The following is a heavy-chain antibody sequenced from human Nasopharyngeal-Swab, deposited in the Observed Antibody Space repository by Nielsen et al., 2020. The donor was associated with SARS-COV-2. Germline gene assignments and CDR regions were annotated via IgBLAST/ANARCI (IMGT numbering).Heavy chain of an antibody. Sequence: SSVKVSCQASGCSFSSYAISWVRQAPGQGLEWMGRIIPILGIANYAQKFQGRVTITADKFTSTAYMELSSLRSEDTAVYYCASRRGGYYDILTGYSEKNYWYFDLWGRGTLVTVSS. V-gene: IGHV1-69*04. J-gene: IGHJ2*01. CDR3: ASRRGGYYDILTGYSEKNYWYFDL. CDR2: IIPILGIA. CDR1: GCSFSSYA. D-gene: IGHD3-9*01.